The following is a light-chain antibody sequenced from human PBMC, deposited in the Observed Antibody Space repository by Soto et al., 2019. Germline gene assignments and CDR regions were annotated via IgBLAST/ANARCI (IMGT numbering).Light chain of an antibody. V-gene: IGLV3-21*04. CDR1: NIGSKS. CDR2: YDS. CDR3: QVWDSSSDPYVV. J-gene: IGLJ2*01. Sequence: SYELTQPPSVSVAPGKTARITCGGNNIGSKSVHWYQQKPGQAPVLVIYYDSDRPSGIPERFSGSNSGNTATRTISRVEAGDEADYYCQVWDSSSDPYVVFGGGTKLTVL.